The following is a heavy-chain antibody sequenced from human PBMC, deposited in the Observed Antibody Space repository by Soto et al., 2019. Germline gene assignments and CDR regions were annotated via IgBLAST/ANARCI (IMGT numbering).Heavy chain of an antibody. Sequence: QVQLVQSGAEVKKPGSSVKVSCKASGGTFSSYAISWVRQAPGQGIEWMGGIIPIFGTANYAQKFQGRVTITADKSTSTAYMELSSLRSEDTAVYYCANPIAAGVEYYYGMDVWGQGTTVTVSS. D-gene: IGHD6-13*01. V-gene: IGHV1-69*06. J-gene: IGHJ6*02. CDR1: GGTFSSYA. CDR3: ANPIAAGVEYYYGMDV. CDR2: IIPIFGTA.